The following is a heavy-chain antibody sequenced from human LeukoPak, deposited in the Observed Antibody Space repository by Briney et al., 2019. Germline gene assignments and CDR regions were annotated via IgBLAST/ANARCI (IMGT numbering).Heavy chain of an antibody. Sequence: PGGSLRLSCSGSGFRFGGYALSWVRQAPGKGLEWVGSIRSKALYGTSEYAASVEGRFAISRDDSNNIVYLQMNSLKTEDTAVYFCVRESVRDYYFDFWGQGTLVTVSS. CDR1: GFRFGGYA. CDR3: VRESVRDYYFDF. V-gene: IGHV3-49*04. CDR2: IRSKALYGTS. J-gene: IGHJ4*02. D-gene: IGHD3-10*02.